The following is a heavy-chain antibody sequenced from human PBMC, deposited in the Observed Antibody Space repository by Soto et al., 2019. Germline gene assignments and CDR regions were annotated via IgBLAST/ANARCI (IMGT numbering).Heavy chain of an antibody. CDR3: VRSGTARLLRHSWFDT. V-gene: IGHV3-21*01. Sequence: EVQLVESGGGLVKPGGSLRLSCAASGFTFNTYDMNWVRQAPGKGLECVSSITTSSAYIYYADSLKGRITISRDNAKNSLFLQMNSLRAEYTAVYYCVRSGTARLLRHSWFDTWGQGTLVTVSS. CDR1: GFTFNTYD. J-gene: IGHJ5*02. D-gene: IGHD3-16*01. CDR2: ITTSSAYI.